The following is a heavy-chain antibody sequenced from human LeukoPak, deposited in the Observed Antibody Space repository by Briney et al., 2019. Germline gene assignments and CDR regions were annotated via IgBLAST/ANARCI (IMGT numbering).Heavy chain of an antibody. D-gene: IGHD3-22*01. V-gene: IGHV4-59*01. J-gene: IGHJ2*01. CDR3: ARDRAYYYDSSGYWYFDL. Sequence: SETLSLTCTVSGXSISSYYWSWIRQPPGKGLEWIGYIYYSGSTNYNPSLKSRVTISVDTSKNQFSLKLSSVTAADTAVYYCARDRAYYYDSSGYWYFDLWGRGTLVTVSS. CDR2: IYYSGST. CDR1: GXSISSYY.